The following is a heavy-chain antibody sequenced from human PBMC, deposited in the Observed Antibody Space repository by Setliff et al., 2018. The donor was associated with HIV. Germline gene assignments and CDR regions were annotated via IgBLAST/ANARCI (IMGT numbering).Heavy chain of an antibody. Sequence: GESLKISCQASGFTFTNYWIAWVRQTPGKGLEWMGIINPGDSDTRYRPSFQGQVTISVDKSINTAYLQWTGLKASDSATYYCAASFNDKSDYYSVFVYWGQGTLVTSPQ. V-gene: IGHV5-51*01. CDR2: INPGDSDT. CDR3: AASFNDKSDYYSVFVY. D-gene: IGHD3-22*01. J-gene: IGHJ4*02. CDR1: GFTFTNYW.